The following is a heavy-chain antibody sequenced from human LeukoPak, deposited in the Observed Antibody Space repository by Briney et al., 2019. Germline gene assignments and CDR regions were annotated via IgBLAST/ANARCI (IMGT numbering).Heavy chain of an antibody. CDR1: GYTFTSYA. CDR3: ARDICSGGSCYSDWFDP. D-gene: IGHD2-15*01. Sequence: GASVKVSCKASGYTFTSYAMDWVRQAPGQRLEWMGWINAGNGNTVYSQKFHGRVTITRDTSASTAYMELSSLRSEDTAVYYCARDICSGGSCYSDWFDPWGQGTLVTVSS. CDR2: INAGNGNT. V-gene: IGHV1-3*01. J-gene: IGHJ5*02.